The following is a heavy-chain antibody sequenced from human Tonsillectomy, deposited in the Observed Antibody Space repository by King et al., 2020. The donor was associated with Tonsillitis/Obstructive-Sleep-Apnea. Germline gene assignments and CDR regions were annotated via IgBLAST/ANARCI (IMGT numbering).Heavy chain of an antibody. CDR1: GYRFTSYW. CDR2: IYPGDSDT. D-gene: IGHD2-15*01. Sequence: LVQSGAEVKKPGESLKISCKGSGYRFTSYWIGWVRQMPGKGLEWMGIIYPGDSDTRYSPSFQGQVTISADKSISTAYLQWSSLKASDTAMYYCARGYCSGGSCYFFDYWGQGTLVTVSS. CDR3: ARGYCSGGSCYFFDY. V-gene: IGHV5-51*01. J-gene: IGHJ4*02.